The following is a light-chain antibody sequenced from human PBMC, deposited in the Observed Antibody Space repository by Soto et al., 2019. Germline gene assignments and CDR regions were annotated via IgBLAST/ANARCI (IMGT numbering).Light chain of an antibody. CDR1: SGHSSYA. CDR3: QTWASGVWV. Sequence: QPVLTQSPSASASLGASVRLTCTLSSGHSSYAIAWHQQQPEKGPRYLMKLNSDGSHNKGDGIPDRFSGSSSGAERYLTISSLQAEDESDYFCQTWASGVWVVGGGTKLTVL. V-gene: IGLV4-69*02. CDR2: LNSDGSH. J-gene: IGLJ3*02.